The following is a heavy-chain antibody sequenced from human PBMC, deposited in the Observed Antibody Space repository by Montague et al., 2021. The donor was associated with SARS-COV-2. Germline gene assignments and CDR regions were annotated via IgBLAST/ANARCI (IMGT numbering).Heavy chain of an antibody. CDR3: ATLSRRTAAGTRDYFGLDV. CDR2: IFHSGTI. V-gene: IGHV4-4*02. J-gene: IGHJ6*02. D-gene: IGHD6-13*01. Sequence: SETLSLTCRVSGDSISTSTWWTWVRQTPGKGLEWIGEIFHSGTINYNPSLKSRVSISVDKSNNQFSLRLSSLIAADTAVYYCATLSRRTAAGTRDYFGLDVWAKGPRSSSP. CDR1: GDSISTSTW.